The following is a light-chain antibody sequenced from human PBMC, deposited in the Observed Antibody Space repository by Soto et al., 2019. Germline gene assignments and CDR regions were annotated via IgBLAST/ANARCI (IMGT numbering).Light chain of an antibody. Sequence: ALTQPASVSGSPGQSITISCTGTSSDVGGYNYVSWYQQHPGKAPKLMIYEVSNRPSGVSNRFSGSKSGNTASLTISGLQAEDEADYYCSSYTSSSTPYVSGTGTKVTVL. V-gene: IGLV2-14*01. J-gene: IGLJ1*01. CDR2: EVS. CDR1: SSDVGGYNY. CDR3: SSYTSSSTPYV.